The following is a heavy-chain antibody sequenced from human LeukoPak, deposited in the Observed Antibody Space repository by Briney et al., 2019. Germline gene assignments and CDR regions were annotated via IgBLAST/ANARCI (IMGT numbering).Heavy chain of an antibody. CDR1: GFTVSSNC. J-gene: IGHJ4*02. CDR2: IYSGGST. V-gene: IGHV3-66*01. Sequence: GGSLRLSCAASGFTVSSNCMSWVRQAPGKGLEWVSVIYSGGSTYYADSVKGRFTISRDNSKNTLYLQMNGLRAEDTAVYYCARDQFGYYFDYWGQGTLVTVSS. CDR3: ARDQFGYYFDY. D-gene: IGHD3-10*01.